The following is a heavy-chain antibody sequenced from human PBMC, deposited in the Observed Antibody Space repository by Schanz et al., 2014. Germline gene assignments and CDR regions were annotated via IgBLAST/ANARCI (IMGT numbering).Heavy chain of an antibody. CDR2: ISNDGSIK. CDR3: AKQIHYDILTVTRN. D-gene: IGHD3-9*01. J-gene: IGHJ4*02. CDR1: GFIFSSYG. Sequence: QVQLVESGGGVVQPGRSLRLSCAASGFIFSSYGLHWVRQAPGKGLEWVALISNDGSIKYYADSVKGRFTISRDNAKNSLYLQMNSLRAEDTAVYYCAKQIHYDILTVTRNWGQGTLVTVSS. V-gene: IGHV3-30*06.